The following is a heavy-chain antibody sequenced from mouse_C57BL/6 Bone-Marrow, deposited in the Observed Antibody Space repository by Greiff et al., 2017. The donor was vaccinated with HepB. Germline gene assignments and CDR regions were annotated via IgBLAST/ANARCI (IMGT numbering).Heavy chain of an antibody. CDR3: ARSGVYYYGSSRSYWYFDV. CDR2: ILPGSGST. J-gene: IGHJ1*03. V-gene: IGHV1-9*01. D-gene: IGHD1-1*01. CDR1: GYTFTGYW. Sequence: QVTLKVCGAELMKPGASVKLSCKATGYTFTGYWIEWVKQRPGHGLEWIGEILPGSGSTNYNEKFKGKATFTADTASNTAYMPRSSLTTDDSALYYCARSGVYYYGSSRSYWYFDVWGTGTTVTVSS.